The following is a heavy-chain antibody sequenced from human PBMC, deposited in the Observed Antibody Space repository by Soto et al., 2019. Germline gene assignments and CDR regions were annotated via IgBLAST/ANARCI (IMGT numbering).Heavy chain of an antibody. CDR2: ISYDGSNK. Sequence: QVQLVESGGGVVQPGRSLRLSCAASGFTFSSYGMHWVRQAPGKGLEWVAVISYDGSNKYYADSVKGRFTISRDNSKNTLYLQMNSLRAEDTAVYYCAKDLGHGDYTPAVYWGQGTLVTVSS. CDR3: AKDLGHGDYTPAVY. J-gene: IGHJ4*02. CDR1: GFTFSSYG. D-gene: IGHD4-17*01. V-gene: IGHV3-30*18.